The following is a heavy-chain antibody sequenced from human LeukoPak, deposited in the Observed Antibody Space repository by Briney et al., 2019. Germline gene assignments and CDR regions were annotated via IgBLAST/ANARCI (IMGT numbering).Heavy chain of an antibody. D-gene: IGHD3-22*01. Sequence: GGSLRLSCVVSGFTFSGSAVHWVRQASGKGLEWVGRIRSKANNYATAYAASVKGRFTISRDDSKNTAYLQMNSLKTEDTAVYYFTGEYFDSRCKFDYWGQGTLGNGS. CDR1: GFTFSGSA. CDR2: IRSKANNYAT. CDR3: TGEYFDSRCKFDY. J-gene: IGHJ4*02. V-gene: IGHV3-73*01.